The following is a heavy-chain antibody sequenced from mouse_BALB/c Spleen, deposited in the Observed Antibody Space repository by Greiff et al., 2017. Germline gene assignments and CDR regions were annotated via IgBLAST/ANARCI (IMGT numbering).Heavy chain of an antibody. CDR1: GFTFSSYA. V-gene: IGHV5-9-4*01. J-gene: IGHJ3*01. D-gene: IGHD2-3*01. Sequence: DVHLVESGGGLVKPGGSLKLSCAASGFTFSSYAMSWVRQSPEKRLEWVAEISSGGSYTYYPDTVTGRFTISRDNAKNTLYLEMSSLRSEDTAMYYCSRDRGYSWFAYWGQGTLVTVSA. CDR3: SRDRGYSWFAY. CDR2: ISSGGSYT.